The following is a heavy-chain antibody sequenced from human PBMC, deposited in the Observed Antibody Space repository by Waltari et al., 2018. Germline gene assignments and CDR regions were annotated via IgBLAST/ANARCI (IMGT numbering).Heavy chain of an antibody. CDR2: IYTSGST. V-gene: IGHV4-4*07. J-gene: IGHJ4*02. D-gene: IGHD3-22*01. CDR1: GGSISPYY. Sequence: QVQLQESGPGLVKPSETLSLTCTVSGGSISPYYWSWIRQPAGTGLEWIGRIYTSGSTNYNPSLKSRVTMSVDTSKNQFSLKLSSVTAADTAIYYCARVVNYYDSSGWGYYYDYWGQGTLVTVSS. CDR3: ARVVNYYDSSGWGYYYDY.